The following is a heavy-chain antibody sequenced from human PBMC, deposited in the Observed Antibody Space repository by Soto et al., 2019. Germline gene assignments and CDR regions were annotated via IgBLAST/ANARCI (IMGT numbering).Heavy chain of an antibody. Sequence: SETLSLTCSVSNGSISGFYWTWIRQPPGKILEWIGYIHYSGRTDYNPSPTSRATMSVDTSKNQFSLNLKSITAADTAVYYCVRVGVGIGNHFDSWGRGXLVTVYS. D-gene: IGHD1-26*01. CDR1: NGSISGFY. J-gene: IGHJ4*02. CDR2: IHYSGRT. CDR3: VRVGVGIGNHFDS. V-gene: IGHV4-59*12.